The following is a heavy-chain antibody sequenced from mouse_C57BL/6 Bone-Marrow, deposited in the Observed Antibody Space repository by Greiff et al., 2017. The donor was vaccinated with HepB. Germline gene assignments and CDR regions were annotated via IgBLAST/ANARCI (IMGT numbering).Heavy chain of an antibody. J-gene: IGHJ2*01. CDR3: ARYGDYGYDY. Sequence: DVQLVESGGGLVQPGGSLTLSCAASGFTFSSYTMSLVRQTPEKRLEWVAYISNVGGSTYYPDTVKVRFIISRDNAKNTLYLQMSSLKSEDTAMYYCARYGDYGYDYWGQGTTLTVSS. V-gene: IGHV5-12-2*01. D-gene: IGHD2-2*01. CDR1: GFTFSSYT. CDR2: ISNVGGST.